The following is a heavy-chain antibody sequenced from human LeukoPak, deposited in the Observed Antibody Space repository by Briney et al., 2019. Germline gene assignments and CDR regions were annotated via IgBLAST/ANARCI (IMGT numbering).Heavy chain of an antibody. Sequence: ASVKVSCKASGYTFTSYDINWVRQATGQGLEWMGWISAYNGNTNYAQKLQGRATMTTDTSTSTAYMELRSLRSDDTAVYYCARDLIAVAANGDYWGQGTLVTVSS. CDR2: ISAYNGNT. CDR1: GYTFTSYD. CDR3: ARDLIAVAANGDY. J-gene: IGHJ4*02. V-gene: IGHV1-18*01. D-gene: IGHD6-19*01.